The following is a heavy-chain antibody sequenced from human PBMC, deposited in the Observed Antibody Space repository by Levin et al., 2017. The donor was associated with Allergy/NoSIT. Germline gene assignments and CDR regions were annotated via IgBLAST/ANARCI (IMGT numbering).Heavy chain of an antibody. D-gene: IGHD1-26*01. Sequence: GGSLRLSCAASGFTFSSYWMSWVRQAPGKGLEWVANIKQDGSEKYYVDSVKGRFTISRDNAKNSLYLQMNSLRAEDTAVYYCARDISGEWELLPTYDAFDIWGQGTMVTVSS. J-gene: IGHJ3*02. V-gene: IGHV3-7*04. CDR2: IKQDGSEK. CDR1: GFTFSSYW. CDR3: ARDISGEWELLPTYDAFDI.